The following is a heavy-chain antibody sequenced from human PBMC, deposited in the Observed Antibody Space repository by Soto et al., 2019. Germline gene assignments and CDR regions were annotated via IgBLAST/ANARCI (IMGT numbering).Heavy chain of an antibody. CDR1: RGTFSNHA. D-gene: IGHD6-13*01. CDR2: IIPIFSTT. V-gene: IGHV1-69*12. CDR3: AREVAADGTFREDVFDI. Sequence: QVHLVQSGAEVKKPGSSVKVSCKASRGTFSNHAINWVRQAPGQGLEWMGRIIPIFSTTNYAQKFQGRVTFTADESTVTAYMELSSLKHDDTAVYYCAREVAADGTFREDVFDIWGQGTLVTVSS. J-gene: IGHJ3*02.